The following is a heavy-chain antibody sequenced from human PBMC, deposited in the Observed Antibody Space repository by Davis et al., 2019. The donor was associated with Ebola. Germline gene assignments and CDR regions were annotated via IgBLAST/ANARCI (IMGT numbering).Heavy chain of an antibody. Sequence: SETLSLTCALYGGSSSGYYWSWIRQPPGKGLEWIGEINHSGSTNYSPSLKSRVTVSVDTSKNQFSLKLSSVTAADTAVYYCASASYFRGSSGYLGYWGQGTLVTVSS. D-gene: IGHD3-22*01. V-gene: IGHV4-34*01. CDR2: INHSGST. CDR3: ASASYFRGSSGYLGY. J-gene: IGHJ4*02. CDR1: GGSSSGYY.